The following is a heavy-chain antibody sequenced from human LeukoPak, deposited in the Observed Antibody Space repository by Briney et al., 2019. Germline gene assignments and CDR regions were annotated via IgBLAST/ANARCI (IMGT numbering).Heavy chain of an antibody. CDR3: ARGRPASFDY. D-gene: IGHD2-2*01. Sequence: SVKVSCKASAYTFSSYDINCVRQASGQGLEWVGLMNPKSGNTGYAQKLQGRVTMTRNTPTSTAYMELSSLTSEDTAVYFCARGRPASFDYWGQGTLVTVSS. CDR1: AYTFSSYD. CDR2: MNPKSGNT. J-gene: IGHJ4*02. V-gene: IGHV1-8*01.